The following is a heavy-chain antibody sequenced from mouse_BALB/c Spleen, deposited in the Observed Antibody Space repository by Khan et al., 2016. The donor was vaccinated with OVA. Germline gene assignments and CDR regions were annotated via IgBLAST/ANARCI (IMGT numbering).Heavy chain of an antibody. D-gene: IGHD2-2*01. J-gene: IGHJ3*01. CDR3: TRHGYVAWFTY. CDR2: IDPFSGGS. CDR1: GYSFTSYY. Sequence: VQLQQPGPELMKPGASVKISCKASGYSFTSYYIHWVMQRHGESLEWIGYIDPFSGGSTYNQKFKVKATLTVDKSSSTAYIHLSNLTSEDSAFYYCTRHGYVAWFTYWGQGTLVTGSA. V-gene: IGHV1-31*01.